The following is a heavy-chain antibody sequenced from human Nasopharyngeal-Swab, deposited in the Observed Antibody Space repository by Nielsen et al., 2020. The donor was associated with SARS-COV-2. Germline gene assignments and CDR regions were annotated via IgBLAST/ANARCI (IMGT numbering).Heavy chain of an antibody. J-gene: IGHJ4*02. Sequence: SVKVSCKASGGPHNTYAITWVRQAPGQGLEWMGGIIPVFGTPSYAQKFQGRVTIIADESANTAYLELRSLRSEDTAVYYCARCRDPGYHCRGEATWGQGTLVTVSS. CDR3: ARCRDPGYHCRGEAT. V-gene: IGHV1-69*13. CDR1: GGPHNTYA. D-gene: IGHD3-9*01. CDR2: IIPVFGTP.